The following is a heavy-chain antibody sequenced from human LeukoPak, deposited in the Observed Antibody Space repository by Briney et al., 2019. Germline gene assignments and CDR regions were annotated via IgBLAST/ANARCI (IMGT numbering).Heavy chain of an antibody. D-gene: IGHD6-6*01. Sequence: PGGSLRLSCTASGFTFSTYSMNWVRQAPGKGLEGVSSITSSSSYIFYVDSVKGRFTISRDNAKNSLHLQMDSLRAEDSAVYYCARSATSSSSRINWFDAWGQGTLVTVSS. CDR2: ITSSSSYI. J-gene: IGHJ5*02. V-gene: IGHV3-21*01. CDR3: ARSATSSSSRINWFDA. CDR1: GFTFSTYS.